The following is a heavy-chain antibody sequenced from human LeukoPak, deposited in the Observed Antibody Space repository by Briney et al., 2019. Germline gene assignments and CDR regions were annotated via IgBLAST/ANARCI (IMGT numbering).Heavy chain of an antibody. Sequence: PSETLSLTCAVYGGSFSGYYLSWIRQPAGKGLEWIGRIYTSGSTNYNPSLKSRVTMSVDTSKNQFSLKLSSVTAADTAVYYCARDPAYDSSGSLVLDYWGQGTLVTVSS. CDR1: GGSFSGYY. CDR2: IYTSGST. CDR3: ARDPAYDSSGSLVLDY. J-gene: IGHJ4*02. V-gene: IGHV4-4*07. D-gene: IGHD3-22*01.